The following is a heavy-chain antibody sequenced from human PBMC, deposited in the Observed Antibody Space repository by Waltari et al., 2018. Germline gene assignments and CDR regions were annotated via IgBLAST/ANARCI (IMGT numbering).Heavy chain of an antibody. D-gene: IGHD3-22*01. CDR2: IIPIFGTA. J-gene: IGHJ4*02. V-gene: IGHV1-69*01. Sequence: QVQLVQSGAEVKKPGSSVKVSCKASGGTFSSYAISWVRQAPGKGLEWMGGIIPIFGTANYAQKFQGRVTITADESTSTAYMELSSLRSEDTAVYYCARDRVYDSSGYLYYFDYWGQGTLVTVSS. CDR3: ARDRVYDSSGYLYYFDY. CDR1: GGTFSSYA.